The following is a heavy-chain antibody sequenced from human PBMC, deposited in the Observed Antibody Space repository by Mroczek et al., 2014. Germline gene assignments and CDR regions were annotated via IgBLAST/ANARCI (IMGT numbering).Heavy chain of an antibody. CDR2: IYSGSSA. Sequence: SGGGAWVQPGEVPESLLCSLWIHRQSQLHELGPARLQGRGLEWVSIIYSGSSAYYADSVKGRFTISRDNSKNTLYLQMNSLRAEDTAVYYCAREPAIGVAGRTDYFDYWGQGTPVTVSS. J-gene: IGHJ4*02. CDR3: AREPAIGVAGRTDYFDY. CDR1: IHRQSQL. V-gene: IGHV3-66*02. D-gene: IGHD6-19*01.